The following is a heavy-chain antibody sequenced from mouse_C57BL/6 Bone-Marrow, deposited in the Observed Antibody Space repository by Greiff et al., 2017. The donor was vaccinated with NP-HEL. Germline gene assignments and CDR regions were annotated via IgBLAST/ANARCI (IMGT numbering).Heavy chain of an antibody. V-gene: IGHV14-2*01. Sequence: EVQLQQSGAELVKPGASVKLSCTASGFTFNDYYMHWVKQRTEQGLEWIGRIDPGGGTTKYAEKFKGKATITADTSSNTAYLQLSSLTSEDTAVNYFARLRRDYAMDYWGQGTSVTVSS. CDR3: ARLRRDYAMDY. CDR2: IDPGGGTT. J-gene: IGHJ4*01. D-gene: IGHD2-12*01. CDR1: GFTFNDYY.